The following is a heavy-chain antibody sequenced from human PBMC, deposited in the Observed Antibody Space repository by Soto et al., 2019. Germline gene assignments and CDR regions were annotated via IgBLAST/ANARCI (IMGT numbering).Heavy chain of an antibody. Sequence: QLQLQESGSVLVKPSQTLSLTCAVSGGSISSGGYSWSWIRQPPGKGLEWIGYIYHSGSTYYNPSLXSXVTISVDRSKNQFSLKLSSVTAADTAVYYCARVPDRWGQGTLVTVSS. CDR3: ARVPDR. D-gene: IGHD2-2*01. V-gene: IGHV4-30-2*01. J-gene: IGHJ5*02. CDR2: IYHSGST. CDR1: GGSISSGGYS.